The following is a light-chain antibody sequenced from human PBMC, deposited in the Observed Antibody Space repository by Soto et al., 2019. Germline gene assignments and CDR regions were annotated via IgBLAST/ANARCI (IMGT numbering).Light chain of an antibody. CDR2: EVS. J-gene: IGLJ1*01. V-gene: IGLV2-23*02. CDR1: SSVVGSYNL. Sequence: QSALTQPASVSGSPGQSITISCTGTSSVVGSYNLVSWYQQHPGKAPKVMIYEVSEWPSGVPNRFSGSKSGNTASLTISGLQAEDEADYYCCLYAGSSTYVFGTGTKVTVL. CDR3: CLYAGSSTYV.